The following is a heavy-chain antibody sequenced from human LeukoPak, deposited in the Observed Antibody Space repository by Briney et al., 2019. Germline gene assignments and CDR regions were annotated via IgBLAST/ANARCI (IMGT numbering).Heavy chain of an antibody. CDR1: GGSINSGGYS. J-gene: IGHJ4*02. CDR2: IYHSGTT. D-gene: IGHD6-19*01. V-gene: IGHV4-30-2*01. CDR3: ATAEERYSSGWYSTIDY. Sequence: SETLSLTCAVSGGSINSGGYSWTWIRQPPGKGLEWIGYIYHSGTTHYNPSLKSRVTISMDISQNQFSLKLNSLTAADTAVYYCATAEERYSSGWYSTIDYWGQGTLVTVSS.